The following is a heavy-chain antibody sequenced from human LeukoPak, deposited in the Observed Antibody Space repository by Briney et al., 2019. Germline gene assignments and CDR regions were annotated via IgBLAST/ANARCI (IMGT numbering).Heavy chain of an antibody. CDR3: ATPGVRDYYYYLDV. CDR1: GFTLSAYS. V-gene: IGHV3-48*04. Sequence: GGSLRLSCAASGFTLSAYSINWVRQAPGKGLEWIAYMSSSMNTIYYADAVKGRFTVSRDNANNSVHLQMSSLRAEDTAVYYCATPGVRDYYYYLDVWGTGTTVTVSS. CDR2: MSSSMNTI. D-gene: IGHD2-21*01. J-gene: IGHJ6*03.